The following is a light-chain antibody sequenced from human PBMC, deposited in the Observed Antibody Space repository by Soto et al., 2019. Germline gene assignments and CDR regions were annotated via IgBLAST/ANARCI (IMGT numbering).Light chain of an antibody. CDR2: DAS. Sequence: EIVLTQSPGTLSLSPGERATLSCRASQSVSSNYLAWYQQKPGQAPSLLIYDASSRATGIPDRFSGSGSGTDFTLTISRLAPEDFAMYYCQQYGSSAPITFGQGTRLEIE. V-gene: IGKV3-20*01. J-gene: IGKJ5*01. CDR3: QQYGSSAPIT. CDR1: QSVSSNY.